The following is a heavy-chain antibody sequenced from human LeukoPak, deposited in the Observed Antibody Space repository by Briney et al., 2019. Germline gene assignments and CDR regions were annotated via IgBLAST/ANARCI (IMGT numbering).Heavy chain of an antibody. D-gene: IGHD1-26*01. J-gene: IGHJ4*02. CDR3: ARPSDSGSYSGAFDY. CDR1: GYIFTSYW. Sequence: GESLKISCKVSGYIFTSYWIGWVRQMPGKGLEWMGIIYPGDSDTRYSPSFQGQVTISADKSISTAYLQWSSLKASDTAMYYCARPSDSGSYSGAFDYWGQGTLVTVSS. CDR2: IYPGDSDT. V-gene: IGHV5-51*01.